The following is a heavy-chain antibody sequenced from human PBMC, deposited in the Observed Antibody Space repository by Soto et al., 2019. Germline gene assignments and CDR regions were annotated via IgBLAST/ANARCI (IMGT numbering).Heavy chain of an antibody. D-gene: IGHD6-19*01. CDR1: GGSISSYY. CDR2: IYYSGST. Sequence: SETLSLTCTVPGGSISSYYWSWIRQPPGKGLEWIGYIYYSGSTNYNPSLKSRVTISVDTSKNQFSLKLSSVTAADTAVYYCGRQQWLVLNAFDIWGQGTMVTVSS. V-gene: IGHV4-59*01. J-gene: IGHJ3*02. CDR3: GRQQWLVLNAFDI.